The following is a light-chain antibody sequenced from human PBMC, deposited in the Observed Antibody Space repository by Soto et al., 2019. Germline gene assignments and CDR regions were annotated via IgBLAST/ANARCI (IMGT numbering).Light chain of an antibody. V-gene: IGKV3-15*01. J-gene: IGKJ1*01. Sequence: EIVMTQSPDTLSESPRERATLSCRASQSVSDRVAWYQQKSGQAPSLLIYAASTRAAGVPARFSGSGSGTEFTLTISSLQSEDFAVYFCQQYADWPKTFGQGTKVDIK. CDR3: QQYADWPKT. CDR2: AAS. CDR1: QSVSDR.